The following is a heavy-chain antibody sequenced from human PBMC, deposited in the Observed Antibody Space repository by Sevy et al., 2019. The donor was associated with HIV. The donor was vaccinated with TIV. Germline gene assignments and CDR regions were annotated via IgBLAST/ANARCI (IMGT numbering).Heavy chain of an antibody. Sequence: ASVKVSCKASGGTLNNYGMNWVRQAPGQGLEWMGGIIPSVGIASYAQKIKGRAAISADTSTSILYLEVGRLRSDDTAVYFCASVRPCGGDCYFFDTWGQGTLVTVSS. J-gene: IGHJ4*02. CDR3: ASVRPCGGDCYFFDT. CDR1: GGTLNNYG. D-gene: IGHD2-21*02. V-gene: IGHV1-69*10. CDR2: IIPSVGIA.